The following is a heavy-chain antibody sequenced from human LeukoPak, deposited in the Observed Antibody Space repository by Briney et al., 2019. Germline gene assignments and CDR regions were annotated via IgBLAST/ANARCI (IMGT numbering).Heavy chain of an antibody. CDR3: ARVGSYEVFDY. Sequence: ASVKVSCKASGYTFTSYAMHWVRQAPGQRLEWMGWINAGNGNTKYSQKFQGRVTITRDTSASTAYMELSSLGSEDTAVYYCARVGSYEVFDYWGQGTLVTVSS. CDR2: INAGNGNT. CDR1: GYTFTSYA. J-gene: IGHJ4*02. D-gene: IGHD1-26*01. V-gene: IGHV1-3*01.